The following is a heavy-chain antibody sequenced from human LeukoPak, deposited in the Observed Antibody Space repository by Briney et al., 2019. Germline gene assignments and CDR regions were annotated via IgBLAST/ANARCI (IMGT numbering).Heavy chain of an antibody. CDR1: GGSISSGGYY. V-gene: IGHV4-31*03. Sequence: SQTLSLTCTVSGGSISSGGYYWSCIRQHQGKDLEWIIYIYYSGSTYYNPSLKSRVTISVDTSKNQFSLKLGSVTAADTDVYYCAGVVVPAALYYWGQGTLVTVSS. J-gene: IGHJ4*02. D-gene: IGHD2-2*01. CDR3: AGVVVPAALYY. CDR2: IYYSGST.